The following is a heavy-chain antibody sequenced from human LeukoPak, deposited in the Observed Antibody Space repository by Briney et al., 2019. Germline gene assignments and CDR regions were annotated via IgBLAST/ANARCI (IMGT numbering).Heavy chain of an antibody. V-gene: IGHV1-18*01. J-gene: IGHJ4*02. Sequence: ASVKISCKASGYTFTSYGISWVRQAPGQGLEWMGWISAYNGNTNYAQKLQGRVTMTTDTSTSTAYMELRSLRSDDTAVYYCARDQGDYYDSSGYYYDLDYWGQGTLVTVSS. D-gene: IGHD3-22*01. CDR3: ARDQGDYYDSSGYYYDLDY. CDR1: GYTFTSYG. CDR2: ISAYNGNT.